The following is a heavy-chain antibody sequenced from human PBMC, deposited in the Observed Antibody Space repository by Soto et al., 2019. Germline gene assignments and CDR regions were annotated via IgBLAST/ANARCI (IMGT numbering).Heavy chain of an antibody. J-gene: IGHJ5*02. CDR1: GYTFTAYY. CDR3: ARSSGGNFGIIIEGSNWFDP. D-gene: IGHD3-3*01. V-gene: IGHV1-46*01. Sequence: QVQLVQSGAEVKEPGDSVRVSCEASGYTFTAYYLNWVRQAPGQGLEWMGVINPHGGSTKYAQKFQGRITMTRDTSRSTVYMELSSLRSDDTAIYYCARSSGGNFGIIIEGSNWFDPWGQGTLVTVSS. CDR2: INPHGGST.